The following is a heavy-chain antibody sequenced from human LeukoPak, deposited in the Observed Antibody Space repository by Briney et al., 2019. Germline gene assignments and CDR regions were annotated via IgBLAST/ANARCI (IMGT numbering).Heavy chain of an antibody. D-gene: IGHD3-16*02. CDR2: MNPNSGST. J-gene: IGHJ4*02. CDR1: GYTLTGHS. V-gene: IGHV1-2*02. CDR3: ARDKLGLGELSLYDE. Sequence: GASVKVSCKASGYTLTGHSMHWVRQAPGQGLEWMGWMNPNSGSTKYTRKFQGRVTMTRDTSISTAYMELSRLTSDNTAMYYCARDKLGLGELSLYDEWGQGTQVTVSS.